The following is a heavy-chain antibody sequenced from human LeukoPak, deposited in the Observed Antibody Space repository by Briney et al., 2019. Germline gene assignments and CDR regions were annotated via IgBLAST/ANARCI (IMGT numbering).Heavy chain of an antibody. CDR2: INHSGST. CDR1: GFTFSSYA. CDR3: ARVAAAATGDY. V-gene: IGHV4-34*01. J-gene: IGHJ4*02. D-gene: IGHD6-13*01. Sequence: GSLRLSCAASGFTFSSYAMSWIRQPPGKGLEWIGEINHSGSTNYNPSLKSRVTISVDTSKNQFSLKLSSVTAADTAVYYCARVAAAATGDYWGQGTLVTVSS.